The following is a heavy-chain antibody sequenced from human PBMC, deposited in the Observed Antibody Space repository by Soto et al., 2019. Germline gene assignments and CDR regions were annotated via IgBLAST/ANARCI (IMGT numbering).Heavy chain of an antibody. D-gene: IGHD2-15*01. CDR3: ARGYCSGGSCYVDY. V-gene: IGHV1-69*01. CDR2: IIPIFGTA. CDR1: GGTFSSYA. J-gene: IGHJ4*02. Sequence: QVQLVQSGAEVKKPGSSVKVSCKASGGTFSSYAISWVRQAPGQGLEWMGGIIPIFGTANYAQKFQRRVTITSDESTSTAYMELSSLRSEDTVVYYCARGYCSGGSCYVDYWGQGTLVTVSS.